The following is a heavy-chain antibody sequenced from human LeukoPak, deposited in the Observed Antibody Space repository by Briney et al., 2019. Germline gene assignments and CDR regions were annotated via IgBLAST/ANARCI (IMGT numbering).Heavy chain of an antibody. CDR3: AKVPYCGGDCYPTYYYYYMDV. CDR1: GFTFSSHA. V-gene: IGHV3-23*01. J-gene: IGHJ6*03. D-gene: IGHD2-21*02. CDR2: MSGSGGST. Sequence: GGSLRLSCAGSGFTFSSHAMSWVRQAPGKGLEWVSAMSGSGGSTYYADSVKGRFTISRDNSKNTLYLQTNSLRAEDTAVYYCAKVPYCGGDCYPTYYYYYMDVWGKGTTVTISS.